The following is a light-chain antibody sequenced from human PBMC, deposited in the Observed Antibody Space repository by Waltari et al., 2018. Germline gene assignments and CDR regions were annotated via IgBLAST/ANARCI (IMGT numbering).Light chain of an antibody. J-gene: IGKJ2*01. CDR3: QQYYSYPPT. V-gene: IGKV1-8*01. Sequence: AIRMTQSPSSFSASTGDRVTITCRASQGISSYLAWYQQKPGQAPKLLIYAASTLQSGVPSRFSGSGSGTDFTLTISCLQSEEFATYYGQQYYSYPPTFGQGTKLEIK. CDR1: QGISSY. CDR2: AAS.